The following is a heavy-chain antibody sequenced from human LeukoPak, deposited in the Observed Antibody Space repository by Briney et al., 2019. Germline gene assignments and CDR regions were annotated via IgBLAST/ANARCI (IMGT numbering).Heavy chain of an antibody. CDR2: ISGSGGST. CDR1: GFTFAGHA. Sequence: GGSLRLSCAASGFTFAGHAMSWVRQAPGEGLEWVSAISGSGGSTYFADSVKGRFIISRDNSKNTLYLQMNSLRAEDTAVYYCAKDQADYDYVLSSFDYWGQGTLVTVSS. V-gene: IGHV3-23*01. D-gene: IGHD3-16*01. J-gene: IGHJ4*02. CDR3: AKDQADYDYVLSSFDY.